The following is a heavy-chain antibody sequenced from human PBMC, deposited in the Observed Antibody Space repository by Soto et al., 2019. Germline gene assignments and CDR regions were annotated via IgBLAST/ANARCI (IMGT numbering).Heavy chain of an antibody. J-gene: IGHJ4*02. CDR1: GFTLSNYW. CDR3: ARDKLELLSYFEY. Sequence: PXGSLRLTCAASGFTLSNYWMDWVRQAPGKGLVWVSLINIDGSSASYADSVKGRFTISRDNAKNTLYLQMNSLRAEDTAVYYCARDKLELLSYFEYWGQGTLVTSPQ. D-gene: IGHD1-7*01. V-gene: IGHV3-74*01. CDR2: INIDGSSA.